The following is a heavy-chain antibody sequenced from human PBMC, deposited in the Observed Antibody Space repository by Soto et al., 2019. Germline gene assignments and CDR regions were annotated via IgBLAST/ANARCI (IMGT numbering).Heavy chain of an antibody. Sequence: QLQLQESGPGLVKPSETLSLTCTVSGGSISSSSYYWGWIRQPPGKGLEWIGSIYYSGSTYYNPSLKSRVTVSVDTANTPFTLKLSSVTAADAAVYACARTGYYDDSPTASDALDIGGQGTMDAVSS. V-gene: IGHV4-39*01. CDR3: ARTGYYDDSPTASDALDI. CDR2: IYYSGST. CDR1: GGSISSSSYY. J-gene: IGHJ3*02. D-gene: IGHD3-22*01.